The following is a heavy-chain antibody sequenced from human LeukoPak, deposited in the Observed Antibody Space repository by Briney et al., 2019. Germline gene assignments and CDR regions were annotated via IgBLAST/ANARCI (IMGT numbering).Heavy chain of an antibody. J-gene: IGHJ4*02. V-gene: IGHV1-18*01. CDR3: ATTTATSGSSLY. D-gene: IGHD6-19*01. CDR2: IHAYNGDT. Sequence: AAVNVSCKASPDTFTRYGITGVRQAPAQGVAWMGWIHAYNGDTNYEKKFQGRVTMTAERSPNTAYMELRGLTFDDTAVVYCATTTATSGSSLYWGQGTLVTVSS. CDR1: PDTFTRYG.